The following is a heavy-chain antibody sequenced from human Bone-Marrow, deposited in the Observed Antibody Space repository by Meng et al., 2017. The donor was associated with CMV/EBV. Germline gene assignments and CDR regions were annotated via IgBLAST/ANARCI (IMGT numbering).Heavy chain of an antibody. V-gene: IGHV5-51*01. CDR1: GYSFTSYW. Sequence: GGSLTLSCKGYGYSFTSYWIGWVRQMPGKGLEWMGIIYPGDSDTRYSPSFQGQVTISADTSISTAYLQWSSLKASDTAMYYCARDDSSGSIDYWGQGTLVTVSS. D-gene: IGHD3-22*01. CDR2: IYPGDSDT. CDR3: ARDDSSGSIDY. J-gene: IGHJ4*02.